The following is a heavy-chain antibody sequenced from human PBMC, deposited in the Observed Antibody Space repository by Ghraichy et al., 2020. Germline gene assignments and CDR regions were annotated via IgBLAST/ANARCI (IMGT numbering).Heavy chain of an antibody. V-gene: IGHV4-59*08. CDR3: TSLDILTGSGFDY. CDR2: IYYSGST. CDR1: GGSINRYY. J-gene: IGHJ4*02. Sequence: ETLSLTCTVSGGSINRYYWSWIRQPPGKGLEWIGYIYYSGSTNYNPSLKSRVTISVDTSKNQFSLKLNSVTAADTAVYYCTSLDILTGSGFDYWGQGTLVTVSS. D-gene: IGHD3-9*01.